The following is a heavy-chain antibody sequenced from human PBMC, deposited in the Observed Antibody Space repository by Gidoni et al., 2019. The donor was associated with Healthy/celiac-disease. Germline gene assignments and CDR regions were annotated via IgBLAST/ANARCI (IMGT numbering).Heavy chain of an antibody. CDR3: ARDRGVDTAAGYYYMDV. D-gene: IGHD5-18*01. CDR2: IYTSGSP. V-gene: IGHV4-61*02. CDR1: GGSISSGSYY. Sequence: QVQLQESGPGLVKPSQTLSLTCTVSGGSISSGSYYWSWIRQPAGKGLEWIGRIYTSGSPNYNPSLKSRVTISVDTSKNQFSLKLSSVTAADTAVYYCARDRGVDTAAGYYYMDVWGKGTTVTVSS. J-gene: IGHJ6*03.